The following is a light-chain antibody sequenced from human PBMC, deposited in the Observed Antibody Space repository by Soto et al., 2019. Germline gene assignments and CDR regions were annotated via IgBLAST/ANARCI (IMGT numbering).Light chain of an antibody. J-gene: IGKJ2*01. Sequence: DIQMTQSPSTLSASVGDRVTITCRASQSISNWLAWYQQKPGKAPKLLIYKASSLQTGVPSRFSGSGSGTEFTLTISSLQPDDFATYYCQQCNSYPYTFGQGTKLEIK. CDR1: QSISNW. CDR3: QQCNSYPYT. CDR2: KAS. V-gene: IGKV1-5*03.